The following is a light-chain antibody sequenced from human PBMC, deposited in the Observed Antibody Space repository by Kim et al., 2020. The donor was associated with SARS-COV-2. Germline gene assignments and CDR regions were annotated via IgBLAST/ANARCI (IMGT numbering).Light chain of an antibody. CDR1: LGVSKF. CDR3: QQANTFPFA. J-gene: IGKJ5*01. V-gene: IGKV1-12*01. CDR2: AAS. Sequence: ASVGDRVTITCRASLGVSKFVAWYQQKPGKAPRLLIYAASNLQSGVPSRFSGSGSVTNFTLTISNMQPEDFGTYFCQQANTFPFAFGQGTRLEIK.